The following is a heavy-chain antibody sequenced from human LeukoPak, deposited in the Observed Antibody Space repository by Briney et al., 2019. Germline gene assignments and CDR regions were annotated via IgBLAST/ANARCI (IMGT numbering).Heavy chain of an antibody. D-gene: IGHD3-10*01. CDR2: IKGDGGAR. CDR1: GFTIGNYW. Sequence: GGSLRLSCAASGFTIGNYWLPWVRQAPGKGLVWVSRIKGDGGARNYADSVKGRFSISRDNAKNALYLQMDSLRAGDTAVYYCARGNLAIWSGGPLDYYYGMDVWGQGTTVTVSS. V-gene: IGHV3-74*01. CDR3: ARGNLAIWSGGPLDYYYGMDV. J-gene: IGHJ6*02.